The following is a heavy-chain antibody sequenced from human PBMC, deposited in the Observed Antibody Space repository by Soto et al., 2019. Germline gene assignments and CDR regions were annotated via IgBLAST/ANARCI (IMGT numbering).Heavy chain of an antibody. V-gene: IGHV1-18*01. CDR3: AREDYDILTGSRYYGMDV. Sequence: ASVKVSCKAPSYTFTSYGISWVRQAPGQGLEWMGWISAYNGNTNYAQKLQGRATMTTDTSTSTAYMELRSLRSDDTAVYYCAREDYDILTGSRYYGMDVWGQGTTVTVSS. J-gene: IGHJ6*02. D-gene: IGHD3-9*01. CDR2: ISAYNGNT. CDR1: SYTFTSYG.